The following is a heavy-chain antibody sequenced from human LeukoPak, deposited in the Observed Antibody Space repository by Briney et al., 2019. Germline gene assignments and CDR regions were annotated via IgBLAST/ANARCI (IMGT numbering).Heavy chain of an antibody. CDR3: ARWTAIWSGLFDY. CDR2: IYYSGST. J-gene: IGHJ4*02. CDR1: GGSISSYY. D-gene: IGHD3-3*01. Sequence: SETLSLTCTVSGGSISSYYWSWIRQPPGKGLEWIGYIYYSGSTNYNPSLKSRVTISVDTSKNQFSLKLSSVTAADTAVYYCARWTAIWSGLFDYWGQGTLVTVSS. V-gene: IGHV4-59*01.